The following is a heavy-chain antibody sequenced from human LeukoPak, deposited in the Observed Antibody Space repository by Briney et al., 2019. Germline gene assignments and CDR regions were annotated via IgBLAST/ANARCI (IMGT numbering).Heavy chain of an antibody. CDR2: ISSSSSYI. Sequence: GGSLRLSYAASGFTFSSYSMNWVRQAPGKGLEWVSSISSSSSYIYYADSVKGRFTISRDNAKNSLYLQMNSLRAEDTAVYYCARDVVEYPTYYYYGMDVWGQGTTVTVSS. J-gene: IGHJ6*02. CDR1: GFTFSSYS. V-gene: IGHV3-21*01. D-gene: IGHD2-15*01. CDR3: ARDVVEYPTYYYYGMDV.